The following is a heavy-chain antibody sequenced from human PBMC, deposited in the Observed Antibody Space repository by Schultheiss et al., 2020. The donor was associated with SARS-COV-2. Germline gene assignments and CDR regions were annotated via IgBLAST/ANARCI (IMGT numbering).Heavy chain of an antibody. Sequence: GGSLRLSCAASGFTFSNAWMSWVRQAPGKGLEWVAVISYDGSNKYYADSVKGRFTISRDNSKNTLYLQMNSLRAEDTAVYYCARDYSSGYLYYYYGMDVWGQGTTVTVSS. CDR1: GFTFSNAW. CDR3: ARDYSSGYLYYYYGMDV. CDR2: ISYDGSNK. D-gene: IGHD6-19*01. V-gene: IGHV3-30*03. J-gene: IGHJ6*02.